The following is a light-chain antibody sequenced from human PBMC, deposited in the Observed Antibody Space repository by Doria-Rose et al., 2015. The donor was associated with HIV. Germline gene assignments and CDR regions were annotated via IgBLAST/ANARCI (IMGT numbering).Light chain of an antibody. J-gene: IGKJ1*01. CDR1: QSINGW. CDR3: QQYNSYSWT. V-gene: IGKV1-5*03. CDR2: KAS. Sequence: PSTLSASVGDRVTITCRASQSINGWLAWYQQKPGKAPKLLIYKASSLESGVPSRFSGSGSGTEFTLTISSLQPDDFATYYCQQYNSYSWTFGQGTKVEIK.